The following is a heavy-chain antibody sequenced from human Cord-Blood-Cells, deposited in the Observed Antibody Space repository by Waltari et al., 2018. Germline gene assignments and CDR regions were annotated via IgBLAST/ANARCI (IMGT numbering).Heavy chain of an antibody. J-gene: IGHJ4*02. V-gene: IGHV1-3*01. CDR3: ARNHVVVVAATLDYFDY. CDR2: INAGNGNT. CDR1: GYTFTSYA. Sequence: QVQLVQSGAEVKKPGASVKVYCKASGYTFTSYAIHWVRQASGQRLEWMGWINAGNGNTKDSQKFQGRVTITRDTSASTAYMELSSLRSEDTAVYYCARNHVVVVAATLDYFDYWGQGTLVTVSS. D-gene: IGHD2-15*01.